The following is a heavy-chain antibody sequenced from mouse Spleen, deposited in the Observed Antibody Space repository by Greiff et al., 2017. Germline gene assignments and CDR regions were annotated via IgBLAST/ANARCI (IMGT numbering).Heavy chain of an antibody. CDR3: ARKPLTLYAMGH. V-gene: IGHV1-26*01. CDR2: INPNNGGT. CDR1: GYTFTDYY. Sequence: EVQLQQSGPELVKPGASVKISCKASGYTFTDYYMNWVKQSHGKSLEWIGDINPNNGGTSYNQKFKGKATLTVDKSSSTAYMELRSLTSEDSAVYFCARKPLTLYAMGHWGQGTSGTVSS. D-gene: IGHD4-1*01. J-gene: IGHJ4*01.